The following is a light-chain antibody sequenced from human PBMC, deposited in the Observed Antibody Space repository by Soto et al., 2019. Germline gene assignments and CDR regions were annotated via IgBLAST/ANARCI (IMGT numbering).Light chain of an antibody. J-gene: IGKJ5*01. CDR2: DAS. Sequence: EIVMTQFPGTLSVSSAERVTLSCRASQSISNNLAWYQHKPGRAPRVLIYDASTRATGVPVRFIGSGSGTEFTLTISSLESDDFALYYCQQYNNWPPKHTFGQGTRLEIK. CDR3: QQYNNWPPKHT. CDR1: QSISNN. V-gene: IGKV3-15*01.